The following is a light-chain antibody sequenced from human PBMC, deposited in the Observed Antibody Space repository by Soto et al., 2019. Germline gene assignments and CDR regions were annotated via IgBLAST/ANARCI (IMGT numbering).Light chain of an antibody. CDR1: QSVSSH. V-gene: IGKV3-11*01. J-gene: IGKJ4*01. Sequence: EIVLTQSPASLSLSPGERATLSCRASQSVSSHLAWFQQRPGPAPRLLIYGASNRATGIPARFGGSGSGTNFTLTISSLEPEDFAVYYCQQRSNWPPVLTFGGGTKVEIK. CDR3: QQRSNWPPVLT. CDR2: GAS.